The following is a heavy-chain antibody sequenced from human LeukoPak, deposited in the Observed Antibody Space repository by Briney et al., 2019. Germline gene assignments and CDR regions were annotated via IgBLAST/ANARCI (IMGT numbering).Heavy chain of an antibody. CDR3: AKDGERGYSYGHYGMDV. J-gene: IGHJ6*02. V-gene: IGHV3-30*18. Sequence: PGRSVRLSCAASGFTFSSYGMHWVRQAPGKGLEWVAVISYDGSNKYYADSVKGRFTISRDNSKNTLYLQMNSLRAEDTAVYYCAKDGERGYSYGHYGMDVWGQGTTVTVSS. CDR1: GFTFSSYG. CDR2: ISYDGSNK. D-gene: IGHD5-18*01.